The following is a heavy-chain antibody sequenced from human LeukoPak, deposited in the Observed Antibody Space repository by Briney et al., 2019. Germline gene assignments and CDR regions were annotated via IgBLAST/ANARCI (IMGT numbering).Heavy chain of an antibody. CDR3: ARPHSSGWYGGFDI. V-gene: IGHV4-61*05. Sequence: SETLSLTCTVSGGSISSSSYYWGWIRQPPGKGLEWIGYIYYSGSTSYNPSLKSRVTISLDTSKNQFSLKLRSVTAADTAVYYCARPHSSGWYGGFDIWGQGTMVTVSS. CDR2: IYYSGST. CDR1: GGSISSSSYY. J-gene: IGHJ3*02. D-gene: IGHD6-19*01.